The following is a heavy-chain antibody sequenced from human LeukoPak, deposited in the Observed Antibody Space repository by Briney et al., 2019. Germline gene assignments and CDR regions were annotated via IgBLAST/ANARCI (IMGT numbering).Heavy chain of an antibody. J-gene: IGHJ4*02. CDR3: TTSLYYYGSGTKFAFDS. CDR2: IKSKTDGGTT. D-gene: IGHD3-10*01. Sequence: GGSLRLSCAASGFSFTHAWITWVRQAPGKGLEWVGHIKSKTDGGTTDYAAPVKGRFTISRDDSKNTLYLQMNSLKTEDTAEYYCTTSLYYYGSGTKFAFDSWGQGTPVTASS. V-gene: IGHV3-15*01. CDR1: GFSFTHAW.